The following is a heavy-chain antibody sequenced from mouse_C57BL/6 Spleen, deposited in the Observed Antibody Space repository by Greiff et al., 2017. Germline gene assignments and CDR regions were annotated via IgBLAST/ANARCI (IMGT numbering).Heavy chain of an antibody. V-gene: IGHV5-17*01. Sequence: EVKLQESGGGLVKPGGSLKLSCAASGFTFSDYGMHWVRQAPEKGLEWVAYISRGSSTIYYADTVKGRFTISRDNAKNTLFLQMTSLRSEDTAMYYCARRTFAYWGKGTLVTVSA. CDR3: ARRTFAY. J-gene: IGHJ3*01. CDR2: ISRGSSTI. CDR1: GFTFSDYG.